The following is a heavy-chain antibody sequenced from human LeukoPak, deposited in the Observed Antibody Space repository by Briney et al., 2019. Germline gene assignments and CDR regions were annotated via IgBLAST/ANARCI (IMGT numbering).Heavy chain of an antibody. V-gene: IGHV3-30*02. CDR2: IRYDGSNK. Sequence: RTGGSLRLSCGASGFTFSSYGMHWVRQAPGKGLEWVAFIRYDGSNKYYADSVKGRFTISRDNSKNTLYLQMNSLRAEDTAVYYCAKDPSSSTPYYFDYWGQGTLVTVSS. CDR3: AKDPSSSTPYYFDY. D-gene: IGHD6-6*01. J-gene: IGHJ4*02. CDR1: GFTFSSYG.